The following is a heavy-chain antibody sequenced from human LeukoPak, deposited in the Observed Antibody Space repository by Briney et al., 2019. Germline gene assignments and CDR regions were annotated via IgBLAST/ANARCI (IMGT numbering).Heavy chain of an antibody. V-gene: IGHV5-51*01. D-gene: IGHD2-8*01. J-gene: IGHJ1*01. Sequence: GESLKISCKGFGYSFTTYWIAWVRQLPGKGLEWVGIIYPSDSETRYSPSFQGQATMPVDKTISTAYLQCSSLKASDTAMYYCAGHAYDSTNYDGLQHWGQGTLVTVSS. CDR1: GYSFTTYW. CDR2: IYPSDSET. CDR3: AGHAYDSTNYDGLQH.